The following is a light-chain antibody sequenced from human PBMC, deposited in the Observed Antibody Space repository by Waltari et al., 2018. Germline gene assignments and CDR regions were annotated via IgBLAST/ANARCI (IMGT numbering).Light chain of an antibody. V-gene: IGKV3-11*01. CDR2: DTS. CDR3: QQRDIWPMRFT. J-gene: IGKJ3*01. Sequence: EVLLTQSPATLSLSPGERATLSCRASQTVSSSLAWYQQKPGQAPRLLVYDTSKRASGIPARFSGSGSGTDFTLTISSLEPEDFAVYYCQQRDIWPMRFTFGPGTKVDIK. CDR1: QTVSSS.